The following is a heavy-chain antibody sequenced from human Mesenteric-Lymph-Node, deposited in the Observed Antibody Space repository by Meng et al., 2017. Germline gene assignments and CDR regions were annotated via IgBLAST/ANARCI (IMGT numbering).Heavy chain of an antibody. J-gene: IGHJ3*01. V-gene: IGHV3-21*01. D-gene: IGHD6-25*01. CDR3: VRDERPGWDAFDF. CDR1: GFTFRNYG. CDR2: ISRDEIYT. Sequence: GESLKISCATSGFTFRNYGMNWVRQAPGQGLEWVSSISRDEIYTHYADSVKGRLTMSRDNAKNSLFLQLNNLRAEDTAVYYCVRDERPGWDAFDFWGLGTRVT.